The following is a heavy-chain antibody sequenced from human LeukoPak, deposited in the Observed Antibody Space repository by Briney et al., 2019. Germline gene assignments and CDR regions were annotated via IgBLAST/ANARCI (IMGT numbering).Heavy chain of an antibody. Sequence: ASVKVSCKASGYTFTSYYMHWVRQAPGQGLEWMGIINPSGGSTSYAQKLQGRVTMTTDTSTSTAYMELRSLRSDDTAVYYCARDHGGATLFPDYWGQGTLVTVSS. J-gene: IGHJ4*02. D-gene: IGHD1-26*01. CDR2: INPSGGST. V-gene: IGHV1-46*01. CDR3: ARDHGGATLFPDY. CDR1: GYTFTSYY.